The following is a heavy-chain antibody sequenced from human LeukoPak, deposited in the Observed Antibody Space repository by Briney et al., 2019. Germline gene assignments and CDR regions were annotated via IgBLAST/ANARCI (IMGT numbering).Heavy chain of an antibody. CDR2: IYYSGST. CDR1: GGSISSYY. CDR3: ARMREYSYDP. Sequence: SETLSLTCTVSGGSISSYYWSWIRQPPGKGLEWIGYIYYSGSTNYNPSLKSRVTISVDTSKNQFSLKLSSVTAADTAVYYCARMREYSYDPWGQGILVTVSS. J-gene: IGHJ5*02. D-gene: IGHD5-18*01. V-gene: IGHV4-59*01.